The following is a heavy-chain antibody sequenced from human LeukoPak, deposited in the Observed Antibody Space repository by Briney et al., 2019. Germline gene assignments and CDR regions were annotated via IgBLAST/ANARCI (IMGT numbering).Heavy chain of an antibody. CDR2: FYVGGAT. J-gene: IGHJ4*02. D-gene: IGHD6-19*01. Sequence: GGSRRLSCAVSGFSVTNNYMSWVRQAPGKGLEWVSVFYVGGATYYADSVKGRFTISRDNSKNTLYLQMNSLRVEDTAVYYCAKGGRDSSGWYPSDSWGQGTLVTVSS. V-gene: IGHV3-53*01. CDR3: AKGGRDSSGWYPSDS. CDR1: GFSVTNNY.